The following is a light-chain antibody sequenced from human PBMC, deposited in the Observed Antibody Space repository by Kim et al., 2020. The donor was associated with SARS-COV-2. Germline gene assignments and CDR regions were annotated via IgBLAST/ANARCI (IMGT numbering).Light chain of an antibody. J-gene: IGLJ1*01. CDR3: QVWDSSSDHPYV. V-gene: IGLV3-21*04. Sequence: PGKTARFTCGRNNIGSKSVHWYQQKPGQAPVLVIYYDSDRPSGIPERFSGSNSGNTATLTISRVEAGDEADYYCQVWDSSSDHPYVFGTGTKVTVL. CDR1: NIGSKS. CDR2: YDS.